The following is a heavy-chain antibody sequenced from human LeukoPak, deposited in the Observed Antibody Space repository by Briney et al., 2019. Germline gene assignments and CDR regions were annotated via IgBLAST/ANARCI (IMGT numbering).Heavy chain of an antibody. V-gene: IGHV1-8*03. Sequence: ASVKVSCKASGYTFTSYDINWVRQATGQGLEWMGWMNPNSGNTGYAQKFQGRVTITRNTSISTAYMELSSLRSEDTAMYYCARGPMYSSSPLGYWGQGTLVTVSS. D-gene: IGHD6-6*01. CDR1: GYTFTSYD. CDR2: MNPNSGNT. J-gene: IGHJ4*02. CDR3: ARGPMYSSSPLGY.